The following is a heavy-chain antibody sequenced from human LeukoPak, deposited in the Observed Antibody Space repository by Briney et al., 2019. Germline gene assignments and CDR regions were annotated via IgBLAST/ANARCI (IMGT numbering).Heavy chain of an antibody. V-gene: IGHV3-48*03. CDR3: AKERSGSGWYDFGY. Sequence: GGSLRLSCAACGLLFNNHEMTWLRQAPGGRLQWFTDISGSGISIYYADSVKGRFTIYRDSAKNSLYLQMNSLRAEDTAVYHCAKERSGSGWYDFGYWGQGTLVTVSS. J-gene: IGHJ4*02. CDR2: ISGSGISI. CDR1: GLLFNNHE. D-gene: IGHD6-19*01.